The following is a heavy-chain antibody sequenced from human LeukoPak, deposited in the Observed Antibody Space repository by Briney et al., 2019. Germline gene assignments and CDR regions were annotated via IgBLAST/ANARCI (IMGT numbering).Heavy chain of an antibody. V-gene: IGHV3-49*03. CDR2: IRSIGYGGTT. J-gene: IGHJ4*02. D-gene: IGHD6-19*01. CDR3: TGLSPSGGRYYFDY. CDR1: GFTFSSYA. Sequence: GGSLRLSCAASGFTFSSYAMSWFRQAPGKGLDWVGFIRSIGYGGTTDYAASVKGRFTISRDDSKNIAYLQMNSLKTEDTAIYYCTGLSPSGGRYYFDYWGQGTLVTVSS.